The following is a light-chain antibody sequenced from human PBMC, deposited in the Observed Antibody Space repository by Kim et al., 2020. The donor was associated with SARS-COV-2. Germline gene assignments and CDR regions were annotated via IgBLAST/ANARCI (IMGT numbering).Light chain of an antibody. Sequence: SVSPGQTARITCSGDQLWDKYACWCQQKSGQSRVLVRVQDSKRPSGIPERFVGSNAGNTATLTISGTQAMDEADYDGQTWDSTSVVFGGGTQLTV. CDR2: QDS. V-gene: IGLV3-1*01. CDR3: QTWDSTSVV. CDR1: QLWDKY. J-gene: IGLJ2*01.